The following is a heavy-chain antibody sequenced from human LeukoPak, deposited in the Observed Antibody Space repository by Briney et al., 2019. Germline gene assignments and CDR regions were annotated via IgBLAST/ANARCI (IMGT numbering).Heavy chain of an antibody. CDR1: GFTFSSYV. J-gene: IGHJ5*02. V-gene: IGHV3-23*01. CDR2: IGGSGGGT. D-gene: IGHD2-15*01. Sequence: PGGSLRLSCAASGFTFSSYVMSWVRQAPGKGLEWVSAIGGSGGGTYYADSVKGRFTISRDNSKNTLYLQMNSLRAEDTAVYYCAKAGYCSGGSCYLPSNNWFDPWGQGTLVTVSS. CDR3: AKAGYCSGGSCYLPSNNWFDP.